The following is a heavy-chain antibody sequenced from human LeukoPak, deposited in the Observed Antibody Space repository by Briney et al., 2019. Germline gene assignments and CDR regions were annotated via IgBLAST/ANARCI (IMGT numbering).Heavy chain of an antibody. CDR1: GYTFTSYA. CDR2: LSAYNGNT. Sequence: ASVKVSCKASGYTFTSYAMHWVRQAPGQRLEWMGWLSAYNGNTNYAEKLQGRVTMTAHTSTTTAYMELRSLRSDDTAVYYCARFQSYNWNDAFDYWGQGTLVTVSS. V-gene: IGHV1-18*01. CDR3: ARFQSYNWNDAFDY. J-gene: IGHJ4*02. D-gene: IGHD1-1*01.